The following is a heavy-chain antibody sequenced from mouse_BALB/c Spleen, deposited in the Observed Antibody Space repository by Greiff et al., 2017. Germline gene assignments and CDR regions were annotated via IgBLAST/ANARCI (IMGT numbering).Heavy chain of an antibody. V-gene: IGHV5-12-2*01. CDR3: ARQDYYGSFDY. D-gene: IGHD1-1*01. CDR1: GFTFSSYT. CDR2: ISNGGGST. J-gene: IGHJ2*01. Sequence: EVQLVESGGGLVQPGGSLKLSCAASGFTFSSYTMSWVRQTPEKRLEWVAYISNGGGSTYYPDTVKGRFTISRDNAKNTLYLQMSSLKSEDTAMYYCARQDYYGSFDYWGQGTTLTVSS.